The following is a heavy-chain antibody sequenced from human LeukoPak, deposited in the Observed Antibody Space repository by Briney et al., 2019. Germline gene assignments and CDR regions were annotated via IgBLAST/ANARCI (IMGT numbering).Heavy chain of an antibody. CDR1: GGSFSGYY. D-gene: IGHD5-18*01. J-gene: IGHJ4*02. V-gene: IGHV4-34*01. Sequence: SETLSLTCAVYGGSFSGYYWSWIRQPPGKGLEWIGEINHSGSTNYNPSLKSRVTISVDTSKNQFSLKLSSVTAADTAVYYCARIQLWPRRYYFDYWGQGTLVTVYS. CDR2: INHSGST. CDR3: ARIQLWPRRYYFDY.